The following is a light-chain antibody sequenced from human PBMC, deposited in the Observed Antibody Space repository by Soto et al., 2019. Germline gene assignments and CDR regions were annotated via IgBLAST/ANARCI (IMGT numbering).Light chain of an antibody. CDR2: SNT. CDR1: SSNIGATYH. J-gene: IGLJ3*02. Sequence: QLVLTQPPSVSGAPGQRVTISCTGTSSNIGATYHVHWYQQLPGTAPKLLIYSNTYRPSGVPDRFSGSKSGSSASLAITGLQAEDEAVYYCQSYDSSLSALVFGGGTKVTVL. V-gene: IGLV1-40*01. CDR3: QSYDSSLSALV.